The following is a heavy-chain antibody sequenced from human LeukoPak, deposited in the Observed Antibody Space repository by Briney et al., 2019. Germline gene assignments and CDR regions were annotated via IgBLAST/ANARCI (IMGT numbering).Heavy chain of an antibody. CDR1: GFTFSSYS. CDR3: ARGAGVGTYIPFDI. Sequence: PGGSLRLSCGASGFTFSSYSMKWVRQAPGEGLEWVSSISNSGSYVYHEDSLKGRFTISRDNAKNSLYLQMNSLRAEDTAVYYCARGAGVGTYIPFDIWGQGTMVTVSS. D-gene: IGHD1-26*01. CDR2: ISNSGSYV. J-gene: IGHJ3*02. V-gene: IGHV3-21*06.